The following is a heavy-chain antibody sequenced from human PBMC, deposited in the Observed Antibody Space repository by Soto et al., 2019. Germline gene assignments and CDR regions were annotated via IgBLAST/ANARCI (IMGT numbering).Heavy chain of an antibody. CDR2: IWYDGSNK. D-gene: IGHD1-26*01. V-gene: IGHV3-33*01. CDR1: GFTFSSYG. J-gene: IGHJ4*02. CDR3: ARDGGSGGSYSLPDY. Sequence: GGSLRLSCAASGFTFSSYGMHWVRQAPGKGLEWVAVIWYDGSNKYYADSVKGRFTISRDNSKNTLYLQMNSLRAEDTAVYYCARDGGSGGSYSLPDYWGQGTLVTVSS.